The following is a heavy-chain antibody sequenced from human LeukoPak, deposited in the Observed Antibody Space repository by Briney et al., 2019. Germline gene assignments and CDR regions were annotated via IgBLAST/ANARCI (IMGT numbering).Heavy chain of an antibody. V-gene: IGHV4-31*03. CDR3: ARDLGYSYGPADYYYGMDV. CDR1: GGXISSGGYY. Sequence: SQTLSLTCTVSGGXISSGGYYWSWIRQHPGKGLEWIGYIYYSGSTYYNPSLKSRVTISVDTSKNQFSLKLSSVTAADTAVYYCARDLGYSYGPADYYYGMDVWGQGTTVTVSS. CDR2: IYYSGST. J-gene: IGHJ6*02. D-gene: IGHD5-18*01.